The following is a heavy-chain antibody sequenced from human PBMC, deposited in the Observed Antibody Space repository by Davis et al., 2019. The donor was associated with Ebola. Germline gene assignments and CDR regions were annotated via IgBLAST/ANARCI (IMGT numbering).Heavy chain of an antibody. CDR1: GGSISSGGYS. J-gene: IGHJ3*02. D-gene: IGHD2-21*01. Sequence: MPSETLSLTCAVSGGSISSGGYSWSRNRQPPGKGLAWIGYIYYSGSTYYNPSLKSRVTISVDTSKNQFSLQLSSVTAADTAVYYCAGRIVVPDAFDIWGQGTMVTVSS. CDR3: AGRIVVPDAFDI. V-gene: IGHV4-30-4*07. CDR2: IYYSGST.